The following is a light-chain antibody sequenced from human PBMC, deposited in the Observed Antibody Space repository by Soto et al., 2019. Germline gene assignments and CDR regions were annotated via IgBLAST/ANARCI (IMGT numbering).Light chain of an antibody. J-gene: IGLJ1*01. Sequence: QGALTLPASVSGSPGQSITISCTGTISDVGNYKYVSWYQQHPGKAPKLMIYEVSNRPSGVSNRFSGSKSGNTASLTISGLQAEDETDYYCLSYTSSGTYVFGTGTKVTVL. CDR2: EVS. CDR1: ISDVGNYKY. CDR3: LSYTSSGTYV. V-gene: IGLV2-14*01.